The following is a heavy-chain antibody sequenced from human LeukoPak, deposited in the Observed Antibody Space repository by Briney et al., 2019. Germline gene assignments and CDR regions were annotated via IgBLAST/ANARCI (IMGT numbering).Heavy chain of an antibody. Sequence: PGGSLRLSCAASGFTFSNYWMSWVRQAPGKGLEWVANIKQDGSEKYYVDSVKGRFTISRDNAKNSLYLQMDSLRAEDTAVYYCARDAFYSGSATYPRMYYFDYWGQGTLVTVSS. CDR1: GFTFSNYW. J-gene: IGHJ4*02. CDR3: ARDAFYSGSATYPRMYYFDY. CDR2: IKQDGSEK. D-gene: IGHD3-10*01. V-gene: IGHV3-7*04.